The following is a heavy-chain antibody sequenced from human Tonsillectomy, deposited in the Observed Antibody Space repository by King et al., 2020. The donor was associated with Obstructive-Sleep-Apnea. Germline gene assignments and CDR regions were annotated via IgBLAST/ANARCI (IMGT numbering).Heavy chain of an antibody. CDR3: ARDRGAAAGTYYYDYGMDV. J-gene: IGHJ6*02. Sequence: VQLVESGGGLVQPGGSLRLSCAASGFIFSTYSMNWVRQAPGKGLEWVSYISSFSTTIYYADSVKCRLTISRDNAKNSLYLRMNSLRAEDTAVYYCARDRGAAAGTYYYDYGMDVWGQGTTVTVSS. CDR1: GFIFSTYS. V-gene: IGHV3-48*01. D-gene: IGHD6-13*01. CDR2: ISSFSTTI.